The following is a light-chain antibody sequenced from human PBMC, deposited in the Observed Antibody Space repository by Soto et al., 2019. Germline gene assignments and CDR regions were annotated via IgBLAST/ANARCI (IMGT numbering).Light chain of an antibody. V-gene: IGLV7-46*01. Sequence: QAVVTQETSLTVSPGGTVTLTCGSSTGAVASSHSPYWFQQKPGQAPRTLIYDTTNKHSWTPARFSGSLLGGKAALTLSGAQPEDEADYYCLLSYSGPWVFGGGTQLTVL. CDR2: DTT. J-gene: IGLJ3*02. CDR3: LLSYSGPWV. CDR1: TGAVASSHS.